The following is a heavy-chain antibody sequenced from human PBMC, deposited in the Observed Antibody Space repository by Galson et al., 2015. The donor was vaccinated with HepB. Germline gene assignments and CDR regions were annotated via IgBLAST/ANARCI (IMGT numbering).Heavy chain of an antibody. V-gene: IGHV3-30-3*01. CDR2: VSDDGGRK. CDR1: GFTFSTYT. J-gene: IGHJ4*02. CDR3: ARDQAGLYDNSGSYFDY. D-gene: IGHD3-22*01. Sequence: SLRLSCAASGFTFSTYTLHWVRQAPGKGLEWVAVVSDDGGRKFYADSLQGRFTISRDNSKNTLYLQMNSLTTEDTAVYYCARDQAGLYDNSGSYFDYWGQGTLVTVSS.